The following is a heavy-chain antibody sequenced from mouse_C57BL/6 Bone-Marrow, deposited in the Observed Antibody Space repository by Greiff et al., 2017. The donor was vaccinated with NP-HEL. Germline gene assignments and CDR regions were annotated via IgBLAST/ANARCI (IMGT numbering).Heavy chain of an antibody. CDR2: IHPNSGST. CDR3: ARRNWELHWYFDV. D-gene: IGHD4-1*01. J-gene: IGHJ1*03. V-gene: IGHV1-64*01. Sequence: PGQGLEWIGMIHPNSGSTNYNEKFKSKATLTVDKSSSTAYMQLSSLTSEDSAVYYCARRNWELHWYFDVWGTGTTVTVSS.